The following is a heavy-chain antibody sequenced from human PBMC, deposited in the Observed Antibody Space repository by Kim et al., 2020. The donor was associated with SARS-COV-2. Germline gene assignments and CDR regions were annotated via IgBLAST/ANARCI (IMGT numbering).Heavy chain of an antibody. J-gene: IGHJ6*02. D-gene: IGHD3-10*01. V-gene: IGHV4-4*02. CDR3: ARKDYGSGSYYQNYYYYYGMDV. Sequence: SETLSLTCAVSGGSISSSNWWSWVRQPPGKGLEWIGEIYHSGSTNYNPSLKSRVTISVDKSKNQFSLKLSSVTAADTAVYYCARKDYGSGSYYQNYYYYYGMDVWGQGTTVTVSS. CDR2: IYHSGST. CDR1: GGSISSSNW.